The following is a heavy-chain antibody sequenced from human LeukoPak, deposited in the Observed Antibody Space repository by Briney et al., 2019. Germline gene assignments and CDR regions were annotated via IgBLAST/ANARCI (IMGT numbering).Heavy chain of an antibody. CDR1: GFTFSSYE. D-gene: IGHD1-26*01. CDR2: IGSSDSTT. V-gene: IGHV3-48*03. J-gene: IGHJ4*02. CDR3: AKEYTGTFSPFPSYFDN. Sequence: GGSLRLSWVASGFTFSSYEMNWVRKPPGKGLEWLSYIGSSDSTTHYADSVKGRFTISRDNSKNTLYLQMNSLRAEDTAIYYCAKEYTGTFSPFPSYFDNWGQGTLVTVSS.